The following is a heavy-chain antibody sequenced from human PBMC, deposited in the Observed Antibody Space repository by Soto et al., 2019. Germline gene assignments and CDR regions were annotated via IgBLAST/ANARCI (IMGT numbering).Heavy chain of an antibody. CDR3: ARDFRASHLDWHMDV. D-gene: IGHD3-9*01. CDR2: FDPEDGET. V-gene: IGHV1-24*01. CDR1: GYTLTELS. J-gene: IGHJ6*03. Sequence: ASVKVSCKVSGYTLTELSMHWVRQAPGKGLEWMGGFDPEDGETIYAQKFQGRVTMTEDTSTDTAYMELSSLRSDDTAVYYCARDFRASHLDWHMDVWGRGTTVTVSS.